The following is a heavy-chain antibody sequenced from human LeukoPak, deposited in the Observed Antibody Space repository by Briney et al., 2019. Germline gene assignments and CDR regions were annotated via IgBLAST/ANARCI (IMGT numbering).Heavy chain of an antibody. CDR3: ARGTIDYYYYMDV. D-gene: IGHD1-7*01. Sequence: ASVKVCYKASGYTFTSYGISWVRQAPGQGLEWMGWISANNGDTNYAQKLQGRVTMTTDTSTSTAYMEVRSLRSDDSAVYYCARGTIDYYYYMDVWGNGTTVTVSS. CDR2: ISANNGDT. J-gene: IGHJ6*03. V-gene: IGHV1-18*01. CDR1: GYTFTSYG.